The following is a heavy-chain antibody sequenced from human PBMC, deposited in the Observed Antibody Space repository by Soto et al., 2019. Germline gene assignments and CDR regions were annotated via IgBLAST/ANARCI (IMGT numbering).Heavy chain of an antibody. CDR2: ISAYNGNT. J-gene: IGHJ4*02. CDR3: AREGYCSSTSCPYYFDY. D-gene: IGHD2-2*01. Sequence: ASVKVSCKASGYTFTSYGISWVRQAPGQGLEWMGWISAYNGNTNYAQKLQGRVTMTTDTSTRTAYMELRSLRSDDTAVYYCAREGYCSSTSCPYYFDYWGQGTLVTVSS. CDR1: GYTFTSYG. V-gene: IGHV1-18*01.